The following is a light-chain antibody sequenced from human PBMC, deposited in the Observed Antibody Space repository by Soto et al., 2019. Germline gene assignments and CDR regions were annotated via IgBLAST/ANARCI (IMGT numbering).Light chain of an antibody. V-gene: IGKV1-5*03. CDR2: KAS. CDR1: QTISSW. Sequence: DIQMTQSPSTLSGSVGDRVTIICRASQTISSWLAWYQQKPGKAPKLLIYKASTLKSGVPSRFSGSGSGTEFTLTISSLQPDDVATYYGQRTYNAPVGGGTKVDIK. CDR3: QRTYNAP. J-gene: IGKJ4*01.